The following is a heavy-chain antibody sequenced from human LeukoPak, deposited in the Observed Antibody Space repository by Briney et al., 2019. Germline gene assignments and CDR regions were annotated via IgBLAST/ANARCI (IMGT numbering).Heavy chain of an antibody. D-gene: IGHD6-19*01. V-gene: IGHV3-23*01. CDR2: ISGSGGST. Sequence: GRSLRLSCAASGFTFSSYAMSWVRQAPGKGLEWVSAISGSGGSTYYADSVKGRFTISRDNSKNTLYLQMNSLRAEDTAVYYCAKDIYSSTEIYYFDYWGQGTLVTVSS. CDR1: GFTFSSYA. CDR3: AKDIYSSTEIYYFDY. J-gene: IGHJ4*02.